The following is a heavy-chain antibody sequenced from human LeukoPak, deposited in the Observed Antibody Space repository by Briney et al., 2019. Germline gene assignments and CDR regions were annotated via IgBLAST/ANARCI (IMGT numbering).Heavy chain of an antibody. Sequence: SETLSLTCTVSGGSISSGNYYWNWIRQPAGKGLEWIGRIWTDGAPTYRPSLKSRVTISVDTSKNQFSLRLSSVTAADTAVYYCARGRDSRGYQFMGFDSWGQGTLVTVSS. D-gene: IGHD3-22*01. CDR2: IWTDGAP. CDR3: ARGRDSRGYQFMGFDS. J-gene: IGHJ4*02. V-gene: IGHV4-61*02. CDR1: GGSISSGNYY.